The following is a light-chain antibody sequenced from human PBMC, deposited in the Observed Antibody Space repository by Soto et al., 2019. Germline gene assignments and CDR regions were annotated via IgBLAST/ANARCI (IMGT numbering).Light chain of an antibody. Sequence: EIVLTQSPGTLSLSPGKRATLSCRASQSVSSSYLAWYQQKPGQAPRLLIYGTSSRATDIPDRFSGSGSGTDFTLTISRLEPEDFAVYYCHKYGPSPLTFGGGTKVEIK. V-gene: IGKV3-20*01. CDR2: GTS. J-gene: IGKJ4*01. CDR3: HKYGPSPLT. CDR1: QSVSSSY.